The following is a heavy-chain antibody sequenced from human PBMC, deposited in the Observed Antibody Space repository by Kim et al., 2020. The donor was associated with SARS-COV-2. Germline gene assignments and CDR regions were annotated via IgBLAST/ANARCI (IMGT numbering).Heavy chain of an antibody. Sequence: SETLSLTCTVSGRSVSSGNYYWSWIRQPPGGGLEWIGYVYYLGTTNYNPSLKSRVSMSMDTSKNLFSLNLTSMTAADTAIYYCARGERRGLLGTYRTGAFDSGGHGTLVTVSS. J-gene: IGHJ4*01. CDR3: ARGERRGLLGTYRTGAFDS. CDR1: GRSVSSGNYY. V-gene: IGHV4-61*03. CDR2: VYYLGTT. D-gene: IGHD3-10*01.